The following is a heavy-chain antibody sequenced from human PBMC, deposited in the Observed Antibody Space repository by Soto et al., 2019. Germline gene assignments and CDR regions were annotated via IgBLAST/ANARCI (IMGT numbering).Heavy chain of an antibody. D-gene: IGHD4-17*01. CDR3: ARALTTVPLFDP. CDR1: GGSISSGGYY. Sequence: QVQLQESGPGLVKPSQTLSLTCTVSGGSISSGGYYWSWIRRHPGKGLEWIGYIYYRGSTHYNQSLSSRVTISVDTSKNQFPLKLSSVTAADTAVYYCARALTTVPLFDPRGQGTLVTVSS. CDR2: IYYRGST. V-gene: IGHV4-31*03. J-gene: IGHJ5*02.